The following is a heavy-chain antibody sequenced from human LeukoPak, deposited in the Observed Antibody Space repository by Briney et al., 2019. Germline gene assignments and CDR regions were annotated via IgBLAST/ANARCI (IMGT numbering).Heavy chain of an antibody. Sequence: GASVKVSCKASGYTFTDYFMHWVRQAPGQGLEWMGWINPNSGGTNFAQKFQGRVTMTRDTSISTAYMELSGLRSEDTAVYYCARDNMWGGASRSPYCSGGSCYPPAPFDPWGQGTLVTVSS. D-gene: IGHD2-15*01. V-gene: IGHV1-2*02. CDR2: INPNSGGT. CDR3: ARDNMWGGASRSPYCSGGSCYPPAPFDP. J-gene: IGHJ5*02. CDR1: GYTFTDYF.